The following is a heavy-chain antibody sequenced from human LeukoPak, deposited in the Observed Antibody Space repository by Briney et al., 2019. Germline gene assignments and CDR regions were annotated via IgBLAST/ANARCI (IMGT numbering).Heavy chain of an antibody. J-gene: IGHJ1*01. CDR2: INWNGGST. D-gene: IGHD6-13*01. Sequence: GESLKISCAASGFTFDDYGMSWVRQAPGKGLEWVSGINWNGGSTGYADSVKGRFTISRDNAKNSLYLQMNSLRAEDTALYYCARDSSSWYVSEHWGQGTLVTVSS. CDR3: ARDSSSWYVSEH. V-gene: IGHV3-20*04. CDR1: GFTFDDYG.